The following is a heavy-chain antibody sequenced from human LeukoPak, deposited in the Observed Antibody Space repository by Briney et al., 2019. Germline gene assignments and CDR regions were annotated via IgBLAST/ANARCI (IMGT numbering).Heavy chain of an antibody. Sequence: ASVKVSCKASGYTFTGYYMHWVRQAPGQGLEWMGWIYPNSGATKYAQKFQGRVTMTRDTSICTAYMELSGLRSDDTAVYYCGTLLSNGPFDYWGQGSLVTVSS. CDR3: GTLLSNGPFDY. CDR1: GYTFTGYY. CDR2: IYPNSGAT. J-gene: IGHJ4*02. V-gene: IGHV1-2*02.